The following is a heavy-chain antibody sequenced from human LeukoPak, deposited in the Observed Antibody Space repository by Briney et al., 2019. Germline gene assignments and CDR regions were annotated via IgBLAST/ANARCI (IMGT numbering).Heavy chain of an antibody. J-gene: IGHJ3*02. V-gene: IGHV1-46*01. D-gene: IGHD6-19*01. Sequence: ASVRVSCTASGYTFSSYYMHWVRQAPGQGLEWMGIINPSGSTSNAQKFQGRVTMTRDMSTTTVYMELSSLRSEDTAVYYCARGQWLGHDAFDIWGLGTMVTVSS. CDR2: INPSGST. CDR1: GYTFSSYY. CDR3: ARGQWLGHDAFDI.